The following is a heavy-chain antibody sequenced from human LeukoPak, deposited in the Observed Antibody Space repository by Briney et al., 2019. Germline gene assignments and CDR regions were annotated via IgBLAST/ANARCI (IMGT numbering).Heavy chain of an antibody. CDR1: GGSFSGYY. CDR3: AREPHRYGSGAP. V-gene: IGHV4-34*01. Sequence: SETLSLTCGVYGGSFSGYYWSWIRHPPGKGQEWIGEINHSGSTNYNPSLKSRVTISVDTSKNQFSLKLSSVTAADTAVYYCAREPHRYGSGAPWGQGTLVTVSS. CDR2: INHSGST. D-gene: IGHD3-10*01. J-gene: IGHJ5*02.